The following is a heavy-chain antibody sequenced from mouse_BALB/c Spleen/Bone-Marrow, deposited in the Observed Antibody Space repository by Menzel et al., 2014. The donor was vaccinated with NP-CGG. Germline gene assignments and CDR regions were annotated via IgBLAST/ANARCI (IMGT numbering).Heavy chain of an antibody. Sequence: VKLMESGPGLVAPSQSLSITCTVSGFSLTDYGINWVRQPPGKGLEWLGVIWGDGTTDYNSALRSRLSINKDNSRSQVFLKMNSLQTDDTARYYCAREKYGNYYAMGYWGQGTSVTVSS. J-gene: IGHJ4*01. D-gene: IGHD2-10*02. V-gene: IGHV2-6-7*01. CDR1: GFSLTDYG. CDR2: IWGDGTT. CDR3: AREKYGNYYAMGY.